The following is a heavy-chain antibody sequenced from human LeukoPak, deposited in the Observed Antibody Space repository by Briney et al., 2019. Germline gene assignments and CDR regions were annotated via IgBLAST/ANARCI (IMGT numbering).Heavy chain of an antibody. CDR3: ARVRHSSGWYGPN. V-gene: IGHV3-48*04. D-gene: IGHD6-19*01. CDR2: IGSTSSPR. Sequence: GGSLRLXCAASGFTFSSYWMSWVRQAPGKGLEWVSYIGSTSSPRYYTDSVKGRFTISRDNAKNSLYLQMNSLRAEDTAVYYCARVRHSSGWYGPNWGQGTLVTVSS. J-gene: IGHJ4*02. CDR1: GFTFSSYW.